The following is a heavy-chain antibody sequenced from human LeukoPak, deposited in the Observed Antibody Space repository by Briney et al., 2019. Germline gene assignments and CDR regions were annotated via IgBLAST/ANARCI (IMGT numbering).Heavy chain of an antibody. D-gene: IGHD3-9*01. V-gene: IGHV3-23*01. CDR2: ISGSGGST. CDR3: ANTGQSSYYDILTGIEDAFDI. J-gene: IGHJ3*02. CDR1: GFTFSSYA. Sequence: PGGSLRLSCAASGFTFSSYAMSWVRQAPGKGLEWVSAISGSGGSTYYADSVKGRFTISRDNSKNTLYLQMNSLRAEDTAVYYCANTGQSSYYDILTGIEDAFDIWGQGTMVTVSS.